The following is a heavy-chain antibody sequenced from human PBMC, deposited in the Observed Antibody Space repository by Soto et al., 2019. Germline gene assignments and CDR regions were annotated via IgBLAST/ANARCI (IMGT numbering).Heavy chain of an antibody. J-gene: IGHJ4*02. CDR2: ISYTSTTI. V-gene: IGHV3-48*03. CDR3: VREGGRLAFDS. Sequence: EVQLVASGGYLVPPGGSLRLSCAVSGLTFSTDEMNWVRQAPGKGLEWLAYISYTSTTIKYADSVKGRFAVSSDNAKKSLYLQMNNLRVEDTAIYYCVREGGRLAFDSWGQGTLVTVSS. D-gene: IGHD2-15*01. CDR1: GLTFSTDE.